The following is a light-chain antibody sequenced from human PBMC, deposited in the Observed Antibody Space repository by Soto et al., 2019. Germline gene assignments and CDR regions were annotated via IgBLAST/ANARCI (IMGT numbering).Light chain of an antibody. Sequence: QSMLTQPASVSGSPGQSITISCTGTSSDVGSYNLVSWYQQHPGKAPKLMIYEVSKRPSGVSNRFSGSKSGNTASLTISGLQAEDEADYYCCSYAGSYVFGTGTKVTVL. CDR3: CSYAGSYV. CDR1: SSDVGSYNL. V-gene: IGLV2-23*02. CDR2: EVS. J-gene: IGLJ1*01.